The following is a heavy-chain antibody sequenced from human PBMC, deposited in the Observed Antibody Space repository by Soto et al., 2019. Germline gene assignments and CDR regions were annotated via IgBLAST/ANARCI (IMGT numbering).Heavy chain of an antibody. Sequence: PSETLSLTWVLSGYSITSAYDWGWIRQPPGKGLECSERDYHGGTTYNHPPLRRRVTTAVDTTKNHFSQKLPSVAAADAAVYYCASGGTTTPPFLNPWGQGTLVTVSS. V-gene: IGHV4-38-2*01. D-gene: IGHD1-1*01. J-gene: IGHJ5*02. CDR1: GYSITSAYD. CDR3: ASGGTTTPPFLNP. CDR2: DYHGGTT.